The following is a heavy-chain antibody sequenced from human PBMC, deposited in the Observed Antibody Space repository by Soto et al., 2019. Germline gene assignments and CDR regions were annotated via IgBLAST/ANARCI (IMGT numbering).Heavy chain of an antibody. D-gene: IGHD4-17*01. CDR1: GFIFSNAW. J-gene: IGHJ4*02. CDR3: AANLRCCDY. CDR2: LKSKTDGETT. V-gene: IGHV3-15*07. Sequence: GGSLRLSCAASGFIFSNAWMNWARQASGKGLEWVGRLKSKTDGETTDYAAPVKGRFTISRDDSKNTLYFQMNSLNTEVSAIYYCAANLRCCDYGGLGIPVTVPS.